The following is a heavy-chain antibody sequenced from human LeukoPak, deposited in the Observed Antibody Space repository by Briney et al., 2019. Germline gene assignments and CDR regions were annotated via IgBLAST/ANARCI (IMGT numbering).Heavy chain of an antibody. Sequence: PGGSLRLSCAASGFTFSSYAMSWVRQAPGKGLEWVSAISGSGGSTYHADSVKGRFTISRDNSKNTLYLQMNSLRAEDTAVYYCAKDERDYGDLFDYWGQGTLVTVSS. CDR1: GFTFSSYA. CDR3: AKDERDYGDLFDY. V-gene: IGHV3-23*01. D-gene: IGHD4-17*01. J-gene: IGHJ4*02. CDR2: ISGSGGST.